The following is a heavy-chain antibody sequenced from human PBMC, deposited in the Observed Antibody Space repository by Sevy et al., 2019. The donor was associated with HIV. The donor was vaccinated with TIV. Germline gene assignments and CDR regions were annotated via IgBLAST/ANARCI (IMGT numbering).Heavy chain of an antibody. J-gene: IGHJ4*02. CDR2: IYNSGRT. CDR3: ARVGEYSSADY. V-gene: IGHV4-39*02. Sequence: SETLSLTCNVSGGSISSSSYYWGWIRQPPGKGLEWIGSIYNSGRTYYNPSLKSRVTISVDTSKNHFSLKLSSVTAADTAMYYCARVGEYSSADYWGQGTLVTVSS. D-gene: IGHD6-6*01. CDR1: GGSISSSSYY.